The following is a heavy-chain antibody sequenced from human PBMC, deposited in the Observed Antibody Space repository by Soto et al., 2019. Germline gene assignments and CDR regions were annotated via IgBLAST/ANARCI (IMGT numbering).Heavy chain of an antibody. CDR2: IIPIFGTA. J-gene: IGHJ5*02. CDR3: ARVPHYGDYVGGRFDP. CDR1: GGTFSSYA. V-gene: IGHV1-69*13. Sequence: WASVKVSCKASGGTFSSYAISWVRQAPGQGLEWMGGIIPIFGTANYAQKFQGRVTITADESTSTAYMELSSLRSEDTAVYYCARVPHYGDYVGGRFDPWGQGTLVTVSS. D-gene: IGHD4-17*01.